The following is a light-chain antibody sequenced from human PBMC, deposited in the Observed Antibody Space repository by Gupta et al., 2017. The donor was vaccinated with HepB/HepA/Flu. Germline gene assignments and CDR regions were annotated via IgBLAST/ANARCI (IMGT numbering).Light chain of an antibody. CDR1: QDISNY. V-gene: IGKV1-33*01. J-gene: IGKJ5*01. CDR3: QQYGSLPIT. CDR2: DAS. Sequence: DIQMTQSPSSLSASVGDRVTITCQASQDISNYLNWYQQKPGKAPKLLIYDASNLETGVPSRFSGSESGTDFTFTISSLQPEDIATYYCQQYGSLPITFGQGTRLEIK.